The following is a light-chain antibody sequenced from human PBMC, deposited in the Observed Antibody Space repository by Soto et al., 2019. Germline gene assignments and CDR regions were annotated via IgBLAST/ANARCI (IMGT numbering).Light chain of an antibody. J-gene: IGLJ3*02. CDR2: EGT. CDR3: CSYAGGRV. V-gene: IGLV2-23*01. Sequence: QSALTQPASVSGSPGQSITISCTGGSSDFGIYNAVSWYQQHPGKAPKLIIYEGTKRPSGVSNRFSGSKSGDTASLTISGLQAEDEADYYCCSYAGGRVFGGGTKLTVL. CDR1: SSDFGIYNA.